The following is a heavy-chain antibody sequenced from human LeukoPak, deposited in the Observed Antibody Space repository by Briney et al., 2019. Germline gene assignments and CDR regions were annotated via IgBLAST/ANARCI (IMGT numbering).Heavy chain of an antibody. Sequence: GASVKVSCKASGYTFTSYDINWVRQATGHGLEWMGWMNPNSGNTGYAQKFQGRVTMTRNTSISTAYMELSSLRSEDTAVYYCARIVVVPAAINSRYHNNWFDPWGQGTLVTVSS. V-gene: IGHV1-8*01. CDR1: GYTFTSYD. J-gene: IGHJ5*02. D-gene: IGHD2-2*02. CDR2: MNPNSGNT. CDR3: ARIVVVPAAINSRYHNNWFDP.